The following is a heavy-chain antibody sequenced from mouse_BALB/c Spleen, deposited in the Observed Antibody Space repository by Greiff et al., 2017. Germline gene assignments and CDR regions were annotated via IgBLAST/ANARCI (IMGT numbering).Heavy chain of an antibody. CDR3: ARDVDYAMDY. CDR1: GYSITSDYA. V-gene: IGHV3-2*02. CDR2: ISYSGST. J-gene: IGHJ4*01. Sequence: EESGPGLVKPSQSLSLTCTVTGYSITSDYAWNWIRQFPGNKLEWMGYISYSGSTSYNPSLKSRISITRDTSKNQFFLQLNSVTTEDTATYYCARDVDYAMDYWGQGTSVTVSS.